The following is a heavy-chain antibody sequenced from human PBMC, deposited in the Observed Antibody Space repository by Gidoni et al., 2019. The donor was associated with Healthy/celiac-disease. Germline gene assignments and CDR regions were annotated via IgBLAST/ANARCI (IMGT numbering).Heavy chain of an antibody. Sequence: QVQLQESGPGLVKPSETLSLTCTVSGGSLSSYYWSWIRQPPGKGLEWIGYIYYSGSTNYNPSLKSRVTISVDTSKNQFSLKLSSVTAADTAVYYCARDRRVGYYYYGMDVWGQGTTVTVSS. V-gene: IGHV4-59*01. D-gene: IGHD1-26*01. CDR3: ARDRRVGYYYYGMDV. CDR1: GGSLSSYY. J-gene: IGHJ6*02. CDR2: IYYSGST.